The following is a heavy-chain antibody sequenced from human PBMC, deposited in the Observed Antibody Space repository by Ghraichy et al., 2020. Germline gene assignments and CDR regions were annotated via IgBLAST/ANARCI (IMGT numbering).Heavy chain of an antibody. CDR3: ARDQYYYDSSGPRGRPHGGMDV. V-gene: IGHV3-11*01. D-gene: IGHD3-22*01. Sequence: GSLRLSCAASGFTFSDYYMSWIRQAPGKGLEWVSYSSSSGSTIYYADSVKGRFTISRDNAKNSLYLQMNSLRAEDTAVYYCARDQYYYDSSGPRGRPHGGMDVWGQGTTVTVSS. CDR2: SSSSGSTI. J-gene: IGHJ6*02. CDR1: GFTFSDYY.